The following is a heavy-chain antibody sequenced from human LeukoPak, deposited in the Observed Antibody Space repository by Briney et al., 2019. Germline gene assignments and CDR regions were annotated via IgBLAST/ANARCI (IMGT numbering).Heavy chain of an antibody. CDR3: TTSVRVPAAFFDY. CDR1: GFTFSNAW. Sequence: GGSLRLSCAASGFTFSNAWMSRVRQAPGKGLEWVGRIKSKTDGGTTDYAAPVKGRFTISRDDSKNTLYLQMNSLKTEDTAVYYCTTSVRVPAAFFDYWGQGTLVTVSS. V-gene: IGHV3-15*01. CDR2: IKSKTDGGTT. J-gene: IGHJ4*02. D-gene: IGHD2-2*01.